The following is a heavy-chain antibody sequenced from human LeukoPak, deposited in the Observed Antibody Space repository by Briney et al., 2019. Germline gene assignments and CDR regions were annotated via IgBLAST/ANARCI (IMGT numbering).Heavy chain of an antibody. CDR3: GTSGRSDWHYFEY. D-gene: IGHD3-9*01. Sequence: PGGSLRLSCAASGFTFSSYAMNWVRQAPGKGLEWVSTSGDGGDTHYADSVRGRFTISRANSKNTLFMQMNSLRAEDTAVDYCGTSGRSDWHYFEYWGQGTLVTASS. V-gene: IGHV3-23*01. CDR2: TSGDGGDT. J-gene: IGHJ4*02. CDR1: GFTFSSYA.